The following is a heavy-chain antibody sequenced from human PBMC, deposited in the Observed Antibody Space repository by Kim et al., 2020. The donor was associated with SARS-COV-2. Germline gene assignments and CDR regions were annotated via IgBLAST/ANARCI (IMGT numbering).Heavy chain of an antibody. V-gene: IGHV3-30*18. Sequence: GGSLRLSCAASGFTFSSYGMHWVRQAPGKGLEWVAVISYDGSNKYYADSVKGRFTISRDNSKNTLYLQMNSLRAEDTAVYYCAKDYDFWSGYIDYWGQGTLVTVSS. J-gene: IGHJ4*02. CDR1: GFTFSSYG. CDR2: ISYDGSNK. D-gene: IGHD3-3*01. CDR3: AKDYDFWSGYIDY.